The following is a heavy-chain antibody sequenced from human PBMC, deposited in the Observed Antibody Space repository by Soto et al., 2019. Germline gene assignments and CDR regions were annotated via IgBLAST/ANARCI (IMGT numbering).Heavy chain of an antibody. V-gene: IGHV2-26*04. J-gene: IGHJ5*02. D-gene: IGHD6-13*01. Sequence: QVTVKESGPVLVKPTETLTLTCTVSGFSLSNAGLGVSWIRQPPGKALEWLAHIFSNDEKSYSPSLKSRLTISKDTSTSQVVLTMTNMDPVDTATYYCASTYSTSWYWFDPWGQGTLVTVSS. CDR3: ASTYSTSWYWFDP. CDR1: GFSLSNAGLG. CDR2: IFSNDEK.